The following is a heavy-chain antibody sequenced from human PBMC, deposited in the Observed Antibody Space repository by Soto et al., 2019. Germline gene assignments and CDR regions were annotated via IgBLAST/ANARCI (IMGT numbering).Heavy chain of an antibody. CDR3: VPLNWNHPANFDY. CDR2: LSASGDRT. J-gene: IGHJ4*02. CDR1: GFTVRLYD. V-gene: IGHV3-23*01. D-gene: IGHD1-1*01. Sequence: GGSLRLSCAASGFTVRLYDMSWVRQAPGKGLEWVSSLSASGDRTDYVDSVKGRFAISRDNSKNMVYLQMSSLRSEDTAVYYCVPLNWNHPANFDYWGQGTQVTVSS.